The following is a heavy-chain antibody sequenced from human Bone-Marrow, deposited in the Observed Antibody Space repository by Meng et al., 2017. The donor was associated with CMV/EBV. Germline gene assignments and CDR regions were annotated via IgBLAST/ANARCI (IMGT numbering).Heavy chain of an antibody. J-gene: IGHJ4*02. Sequence: GGSLRLSCEGSGFIFSDYAMNWVRQAPGKGLEWVSYISSSGSTIYYADSVKGRFTISRDNAKNSLYLQMNSLRAEDTAVYYCARDYYYFDYSGQGTLVTVSS. CDR3: ARDYYYFDY. CDR2: ISSSGSTI. CDR1: GFIFSDYA. V-gene: IGHV3-48*03. D-gene: IGHD2-21*01.